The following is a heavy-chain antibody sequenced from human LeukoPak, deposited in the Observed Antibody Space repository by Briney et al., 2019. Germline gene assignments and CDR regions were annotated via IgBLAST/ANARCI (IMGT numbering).Heavy chain of an antibody. D-gene: IGHD3-10*01. V-gene: IGHV1-24*01. CDR2: FVPEDGET. CDR1: GSTLTELS. J-gene: IGHJ4*02. Sequence: ASVKLSCTVSGSTLTELSVHWVRQAPGKGPEWMGGFVPEDGETSYAQKFQSRVTMTEDTSTDTACMGLSSLRSEDTAVYYCATRSYYARGVYCDYWGQGTLVTVSS. CDR3: ATRSYYARGVYCDY.